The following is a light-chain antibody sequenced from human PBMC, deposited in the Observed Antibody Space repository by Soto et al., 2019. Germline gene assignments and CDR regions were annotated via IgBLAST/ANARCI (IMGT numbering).Light chain of an antibody. CDR2: AAS. V-gene: IGKV1-39*01. CDR1: LSVRNY. J-gene: IGKJ5*01. CDR3: QQSYSVPFT. Sequence: DLELTQSPSSLSASVGDRVTISCRASLSVRNYLSWYQWKPGKAPSLLIYAASSLHSGVPSRFSGSASGADFTLTINNLHPEDFATYYCQQSYSVPFTFGQGTRLQLK.